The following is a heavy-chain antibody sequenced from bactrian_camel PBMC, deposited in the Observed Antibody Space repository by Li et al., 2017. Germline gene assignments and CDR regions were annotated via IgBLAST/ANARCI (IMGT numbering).Heavy chain of an antibody. D-gene: IGHD3*01. CDR3: SADPAGTERYCQSRLGVPGPSHAH. CDR2: ISSGGSST. Sequence: VQLVESGGGSVQAGGTLNLSCLASGYTNSRTCMGWFRQVPGKEREVVARISSGGSSTYVADSVKGRVTISRDKAKTTLYLQMNNLKPEDTAMYHCSADPAGTERYCQSRLGVPGPSHAHWGQWTQVTVS. CDR1: GYTNSRTC. V-gene: IGHV3S6*01. J-gene: IGHJ4*01.